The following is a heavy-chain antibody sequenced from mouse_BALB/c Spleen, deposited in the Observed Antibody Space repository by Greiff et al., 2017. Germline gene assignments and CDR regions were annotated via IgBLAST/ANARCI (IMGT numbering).Heavy chain of an antibody. D-gene: IGHD1-2*01. CDR2: INPSTGYT. J-gene: IGHJ2*01. Sequence: VQLQESGAELAKPGASVKMSCKASGYTFTSYWMHWVKQRPGQGLEWIGYINPSTGYTEYNQKFKDKATLTADKSSSTAYMQLSSLTSEDSAVYYCARGLRLRDYWGQGTTLTVSS. CDR1: GYTFTSYW. V-gene: IGHV1-7*01. CDR3: ARGLRLRDY.